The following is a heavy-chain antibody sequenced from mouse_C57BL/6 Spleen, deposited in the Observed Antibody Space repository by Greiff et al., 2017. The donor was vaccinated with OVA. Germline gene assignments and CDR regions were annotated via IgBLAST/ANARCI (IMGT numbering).Heavy chain of an antibody. D-gene: IGHD1-1*01. V-gene: IGHV5-4*01. CDR3: ARDGSSYDWYFDV. CDR1: GFTFSSYA. J-gene: IGHJ1*03. CDR2: ISDGGSYT. Sequence: EVKLVESGGGLVKPGGSLKLSCAASGFTFSSYAMSWVRQTPEKRLEWVATISDGGSYTYYPDNVKGRFTISRDNAKNNLYLQMSHLKSEDTAMYYCARDGSSYDWYFDVWGTGTTVTVSS.